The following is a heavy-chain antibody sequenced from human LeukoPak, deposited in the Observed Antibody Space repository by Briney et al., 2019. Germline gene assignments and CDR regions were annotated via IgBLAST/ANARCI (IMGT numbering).Heavy chain of an antibody. CDR3: ARTHFDSLGWFDP. CDR1: GGSMRSSNFY. CDR2: INYSGNT. V-gene: IGHV4-39*07. J-gene: IGHJ5*02. Sequence: SETLSLTCTVSGGSMRSSNFYWGWIRQPPGKGLEWIGNINYSGNTYYNPSVKSRVTLSVDVSKNRFSLNLTSVTAADTALYFCARTHFDSLGWFDPWGQGIQVIVSS. D-gene: IGHD3-9*01.